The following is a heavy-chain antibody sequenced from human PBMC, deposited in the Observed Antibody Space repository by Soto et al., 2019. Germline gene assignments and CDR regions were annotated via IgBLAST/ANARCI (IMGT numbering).Heavy chain of an antibody. J-gene: IGHJ4*02. CDR2: IYYSGST. V-gene: IGHV4-39*01. CDR3: ARHGYGVNFDY. CDR1: GGSISSSSYY. Sequence: QLQLQESGPGLVKPSETLSLTCTVSGGSISSSSYYWGWIRQPPGKGLEWIGSIYYSGSTYYNPSLKSRVSISVDTSKNQFSLKLSSVTAADTAVYYCARHGYGVNFDYWGQGTLVTVSS. D-gene: IGHD4-17*01.